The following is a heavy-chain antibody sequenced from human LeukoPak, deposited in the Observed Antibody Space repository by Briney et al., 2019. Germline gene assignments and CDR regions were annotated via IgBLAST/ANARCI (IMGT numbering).Heavy chain of an antibody. J-gene: IGHJ3*02. CDR2: IYHSGST. CDR3: ARPSRSGSRDAFGI. V-gene: IGHV4-38-2*01. CDR1: GYSISSGYY. D-gene: IGHD6-19*01. Sequence: SETLSLTCAVSGYSISSGYYWGWIRQPPGKGLEWIGSIYHSGSTYYNPSLKSRVTISVDTSKNQFSLKLTSVTAADTAVYYCARPSRSGSRDAFGIWGQGTMVTVSS.